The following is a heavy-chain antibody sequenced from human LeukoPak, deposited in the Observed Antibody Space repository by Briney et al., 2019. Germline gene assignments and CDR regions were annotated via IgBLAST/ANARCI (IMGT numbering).Heavy chain of an antibody. V-gene: IGHV4-34*01. CDR1: GEPFSGHY. Sequence: PSETLSLTCAVDGEPFSGHYWTWIRQPPGRGLEWIGEINHSGSTTSNPSLNNRVTISVDTSKNQFSLKLTSVTAADTAVYYCARPRYGSGSLDSWGQGTLVTVSS. CDR3: ARPRYGSGSLDS. D-gene: IGHD3-10*01. J-gene: IGHJ4*02. CDR2: INHSGST.